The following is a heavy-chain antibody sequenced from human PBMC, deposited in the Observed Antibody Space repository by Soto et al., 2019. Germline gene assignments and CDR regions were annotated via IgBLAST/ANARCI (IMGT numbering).Heavy chain of an antibody. CDR1: GGTFSTYS. CDR2: IIPIFGTA. CDR3: ARLAPAIVVVTARGSKWFDP. J-gene: IGHJ5*02. Sequence: QVQLVQSGAEVKKPGSSVKVSCKASGGTFSTYSISWVRQAPGQGLEWMGGIIPIFGTANYEHKFQGRVTIPADTSATTAYMELSSLRAEDTAVYYCARLAPAIVVVTARGSKWFDPWGQGNLVTVSS. V-gene: IGHV1-69*06. D-gene: IGHD2-21*02.